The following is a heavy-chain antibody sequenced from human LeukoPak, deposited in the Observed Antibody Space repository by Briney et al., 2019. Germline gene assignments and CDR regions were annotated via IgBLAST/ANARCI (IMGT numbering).Heavy chain of an antibody. CDR2: IIPIFGTA. Sequence: SVKVSCKASGGTFSSYAISWVRQAPGQGLEWMGGIIPIFGTANYAQKFQGRVTITTDESTSTAYMELSSLRSEDTAVYYCACALSGYRGYDSADYWGQGTLVTVSS. CDR1: GGTFSSYA. D-gene: IGHD5-12*01. V-gene: IGHV1-69*05. J-gene: IGHJ4*02. CDR3: ACALSGYRGYDSADY.